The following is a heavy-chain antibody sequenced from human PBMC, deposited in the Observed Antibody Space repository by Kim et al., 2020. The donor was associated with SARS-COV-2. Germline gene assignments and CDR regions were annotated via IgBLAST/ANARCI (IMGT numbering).Heavy chain of an antibody. V-gene: IGHV4-39*02. J-gene: IGHJ1*01. D-gene: IGHD1-1*01. CDR3: ARPVEHWLLTSFET. CDR1: GASVTKGNFY. CDR2: FSLRGPT. Sequence: SETLSLTCSVSGASVTKGNFYWGWVRFSPGKAREWLGIFSLRGPTYYNRTLGGRVSLSLDTSKNVSSLNLTSVTAADTAFYYCARPVEHWLLTSFETWGQGVQVTVSS.